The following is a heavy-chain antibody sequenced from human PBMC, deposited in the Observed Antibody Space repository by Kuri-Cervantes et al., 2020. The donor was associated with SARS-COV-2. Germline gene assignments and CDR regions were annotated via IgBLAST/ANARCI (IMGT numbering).Heavy chain of an antibody. CDR3: ARDAYSSSWYYYYYGMDV. Sequence: GESLKISCAASGFTFTDYAMSWVRQAPGKGLEWVAVISYDGSNKYYADSVKGRFTISRDNSKNTLYLQMNSLRAEDTAVYYCARDAYSSSWYYYYYGMDVWGQGTTVTVSS. D-gene: IGHD6-13*01. V-gene: IGHV3-30*03. CDR2: ISYDGSNK. CDR1: GFTFTDYA. J-gene: IGHJ6*02.